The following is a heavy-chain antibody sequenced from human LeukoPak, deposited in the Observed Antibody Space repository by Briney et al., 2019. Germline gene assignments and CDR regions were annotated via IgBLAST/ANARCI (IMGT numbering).Heavy chain of an antibody. J-gene: IGHJ4*02. CDR3: ARYDDSSGYYSYFDY. CDR1: GFTFSSYA. CDR2: ISSSSSYI. D-gene: IGHD3-22*01. V-gene: IGHV3-21*01. Sequence: PGGSLRLSCAASGFTFSSYAMSWVRQAPGKGLEWVSSISSSSSYIYYADSVKGRFTISRDNAKNSLYLQMNSLRAEDTAVYYCARYDDSSGYYSYFDYWGQGTLVTVSS.